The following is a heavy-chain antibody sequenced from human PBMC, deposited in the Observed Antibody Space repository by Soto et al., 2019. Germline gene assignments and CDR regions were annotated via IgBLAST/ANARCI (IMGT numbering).Heavy chain of an antibody. D-gene: IGHD1-26*01. V-gene: IGHV1-18*01. CDR2: ISGYNGNT. CDR3: AREGIVVIGSPIDS. Sequence: ASVKVSCKASGYTFTNDGFSWVRQAPGQGLEWMGWISGYNGNTNYAQKFQGRVTMTTDTSTSTAYMELRSLRSDDTAVYYCAREGIVVIGSPIDSWGQGTPVTVSS. CDR1: GYTFTNDG. J-gene: IGHJ4*02.